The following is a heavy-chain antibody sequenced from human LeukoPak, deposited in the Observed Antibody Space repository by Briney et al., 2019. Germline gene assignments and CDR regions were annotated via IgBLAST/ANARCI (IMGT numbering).Heavy chain of an antibody. Sequence: GGSLRLSCAASGFTFSSYSMNWVRQAPGKGLEWVSSITSSSSYIYYADSVKGRFTISRDNAKNSLYLQMNSLRAEDTAVYYCARPGNYDILTGYYPAYYYYYMDVWGKGTTVTISS. D-gene: IGHD3-9*01. CDR2: ITSSSSYI. CDR3: ARPGNYDILTGYYPAYYYYYMDV. V-gene: IGHV3-21*01. CDR1: GFTFSSYS. J-gene: IGHJ6*03.